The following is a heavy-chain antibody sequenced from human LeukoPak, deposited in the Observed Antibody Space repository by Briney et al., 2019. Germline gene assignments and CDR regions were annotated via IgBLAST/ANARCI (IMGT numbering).Heavy chain of an antibody. CDR3: ARGAYDYVWGSYRHDY. Sequence: SETLSLTCTVSGGSISSGSYYWSWIRQPAGKGLEWIGRIYTSGSTNYNPSLKSRVTISVDTSKNQFSLKLSSVTAADTAVYYCARGAYDYVWGSYRHDYWGQGTLVTVSS. CDR1: GGSISSGSYY. J-gene: IGHJ4*02. D-gene: IGHD3-16*02. V-gene: IGHV4-61*02. CDR2: IYTSGST.